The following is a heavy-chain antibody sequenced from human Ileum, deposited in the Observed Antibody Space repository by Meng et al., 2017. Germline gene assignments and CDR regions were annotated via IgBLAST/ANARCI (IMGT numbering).Heavy chain of an antibody. CDR3: ARGDDWAKSGNF. J-gene: IGHJ4*02. Sequence: QVQFRQWVPGLLKPSETLSLTCAIYCWSFSNYYLTWILQSPGKGLEWIGEIHPSGSTYYSPSLQSRVTITLDTSKNQFSLTLNSVTAADTAVYYCARGDDWAKSGNFWGQGTLVTVSS. CDR1: CWSFSNYY. V-gene: IGHV4-34*01. CDR2: IHPSGST. D-gene: IGHD3-9*01.